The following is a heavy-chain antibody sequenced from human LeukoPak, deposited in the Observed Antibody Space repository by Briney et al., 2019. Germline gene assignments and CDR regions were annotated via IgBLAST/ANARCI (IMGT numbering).Heavy chain of an antibody. CDR1: GFTFSNSN. Sequence: GGSLRLSCAASGFTFSNSNMNWVRQAPGKGLEWVAYISSSSSYIYYADSVKGRFTISRDNAKNSLSLQMISLRAEDTAVYYCAIDRSSGYYGLDFWGQGTLVTVSS. CDR3: AIDRSSGYYGLDF. V-gene: IGHV3-21*01. D-gene: IGHD3-22*01. CDR2: ISSSSSYI. J-gene: IGHJ4*02.